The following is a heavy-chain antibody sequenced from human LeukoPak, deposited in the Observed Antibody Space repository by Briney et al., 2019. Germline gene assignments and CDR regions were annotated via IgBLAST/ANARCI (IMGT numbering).Heavy chain of an antibody. V-gene: IGHV3-48*01. CDR3: ARVDSTLTYYHYFFMDV. D-gene: IGHD2-2*01. J-gene: IGHJ6*03. Sequence: PWGSLRLSCAASGFTFSSFSVNWVRQAPGKGLGWVSYISSTSDAIYYTDSVKGRFTISRDNAKNSLYLQMNSLRAEDTAVYYCARVDSTLTYYHYFFMDVWGKGTPVTVSS. CDR2: ISSTSDAI. CDR1: GFTFSSFS.